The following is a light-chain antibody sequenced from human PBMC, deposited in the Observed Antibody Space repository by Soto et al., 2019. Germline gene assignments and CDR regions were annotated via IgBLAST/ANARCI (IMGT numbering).Light chain of an antibody. J-gene: IGKJ1*01. V-gene: IGKV3-15*01. CDR1: ESVSSN. CDR3: QQYNNWPRT. CDR2: DAS. Sequence: VLTQAPGTLTLSPGERASLSCRPSESVSSNLVWYQQQPGQAPRLLIHDASTRATGIAARFSGSGSGTEFTLTINSLQSEDFAVYYCQQYNNWPRTFGQGTQLDIK.